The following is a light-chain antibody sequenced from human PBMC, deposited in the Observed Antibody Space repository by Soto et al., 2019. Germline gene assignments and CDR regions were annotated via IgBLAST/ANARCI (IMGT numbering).Light chain of an antibody. Sequence: EIVLTQSPGTLSLSPGERATLSCRASQSVSSSSLAWYQQKPGQAPRLQIYDASSRATGIPDRFSGGGSGTDFTLTISRLEPEDFAVYYCQQFSSYPLTFGGGTKVGIK. V-gene: IGKV3-20*01. CDR2: DAS. CDR1: QSVSSSS. J-gene: IGKJ4*01. CDR3: QQFSSYPLT.